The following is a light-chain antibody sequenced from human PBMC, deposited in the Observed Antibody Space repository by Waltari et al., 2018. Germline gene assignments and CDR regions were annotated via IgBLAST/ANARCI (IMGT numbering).Light chain of an antibody. V-gene: IGKV3-20*01. CDR2: GAS. CDR1: QSVSSSY. CDR3: QQYGSSLFT. Sequence: EIVLTQATGTLSLSPGERATTSCRASQSVSSSYLAWYQQNPGQAPRLLIYGASSRATGIPDRFSGSGSGTDFTLTISRLEPEDFAVYYCQQYGSSLFTFGPGTKVDIK. J-gene: IGKJ3*01.